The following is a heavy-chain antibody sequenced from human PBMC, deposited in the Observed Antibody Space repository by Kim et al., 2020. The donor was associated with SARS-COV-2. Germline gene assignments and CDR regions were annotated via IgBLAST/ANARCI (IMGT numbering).Heavy chain of an antibody. V-gene: IGHV4-34*01. CDR3: ARGRRITMIVVVRFDY. J-gene: IGHJ4*02. Sequence: SSKTRVPTSVDTSKNQFSLKLSSVTAADTAVYYCARGRRITMIVVVRFDYWGQGTLVTVSS. D-gene: IGHD3-22*01.